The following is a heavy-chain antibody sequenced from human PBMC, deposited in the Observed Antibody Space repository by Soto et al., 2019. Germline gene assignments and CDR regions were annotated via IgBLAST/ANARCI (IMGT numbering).Heavy chain of an antibody. Sequence: QVQLVQSGAEVKKPGASVKVSCRASGYTFTDHYMQWVRQAPGQGLEWMGWINPDSGDTDYAQKFQGRVTMTRDTSISTAYMEVGRLRSEDTAMYYCTTLAGYYYNDYWGQGTLVTVSS. V-gene: IGHV1-2*02. CDR1: GYTFTDHY. D-gene: IGHD3-9*01. CDR2: INPDSGDT. CDR3: TTLAGYYYNDY. J-gene: IGHJ4*02.